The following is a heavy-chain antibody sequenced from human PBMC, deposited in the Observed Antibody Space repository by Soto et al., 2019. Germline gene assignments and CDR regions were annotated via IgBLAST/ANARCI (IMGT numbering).Heavy chain of an antibody. CDR2: IYAGSGP. J-gene: IGHJ3*02. D-gene: IGHD6-13*01. V-gene: IGHV3-66*01. Sequence: GGSLRLSCAASGFTVGSNYMNWVRQAPGKGLEWVSVIYAGSGPYYADSVRGRFTISRDTSKNTVYLQMNSLRAEDTAVYYCARTGQQLVFNAFDIWGQGTMVTVSS. CDR3: ARTGQQLVFNAFDI. CDR1: GFTVGSNY.